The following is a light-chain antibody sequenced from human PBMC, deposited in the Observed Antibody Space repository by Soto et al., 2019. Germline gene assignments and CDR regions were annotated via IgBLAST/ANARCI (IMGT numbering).Light chain of an antibody. J-gene: IGLJ2*01. CDR3: CSYAGSRTVV. CDR2: EGS. Sequence: QSVLTQPASVSGSPGQSITISCTGTSSDVGSYNLVSWYQQHPGKAPKVMIYEGSKRPSGVSNRFSGSKSGNTASLTISGLQAEDEADYYCCSYAGSRTVVFGGGTQLTVL. V-gene: IGLV2-23*01. CDR1: SSDVGSYNL.